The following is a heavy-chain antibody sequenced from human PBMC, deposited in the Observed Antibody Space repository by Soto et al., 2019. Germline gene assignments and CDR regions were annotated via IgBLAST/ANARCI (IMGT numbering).Heavy chain of an antibody. CDR3: ARLAVAGPDYYDSSGYYYHYYFDY. D-gene: IGHD3-22*01. J-gene: IGHJ4*02. V-gene: IGHV1-69*06. Sequence: SVKVSCKASGGTFSSYAISWVRQAPGQGLEWMGGIIPIFGTANYAQKFQGRVTITADKSTSTAYMELSSLRSEDTAVYYCARLAVAGPDYYDSSGYYYHYYFDYWGQGTLVTVSS. CDR2: IIPIFGTA. CDR1: GGTFSSYA.